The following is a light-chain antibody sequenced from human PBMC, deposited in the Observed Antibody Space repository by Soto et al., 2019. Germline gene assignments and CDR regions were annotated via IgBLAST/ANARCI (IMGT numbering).Light chain of an antibody. Sequence: EMVVTQSPATLSVSPGERVTLSCRTSQDVSSKLAWYQQKPGHPPSLLIYDASTRATGTPARFSGSGSGTEFTLAVSSLRSEDYALYFCQQYIRWALTFGGGTKVEIK. CDR1: QDVSSK. J-gene: IGKJ4*01. CDR2: DAS. CDR3: QQYIRWALT. V-gene: IGKV3D-15*01.